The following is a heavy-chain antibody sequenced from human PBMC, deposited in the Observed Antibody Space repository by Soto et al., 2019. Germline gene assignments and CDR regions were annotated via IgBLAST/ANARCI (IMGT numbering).Heavy chain of an antibody. D-gene: IGHD2-15*01. J-gene: IGHJ6*02. CDR2: ISYDGSNK. CDR3: ARERYCSGCSCWFYYSYGMDV. CDR1: GFTFSSYA. Sequence: GGSLRLACAASGFTFSSYAMHWVRQAPGKGLEWVAVISYDGSNKYYADSVKGRFTISRDNSKNTLYLQMNSLRAEDTAVYYCARERYCSGCSCWFYYSYGMDVWGQGTTVTVSS. V-gene: IGHV3-30-3*01.